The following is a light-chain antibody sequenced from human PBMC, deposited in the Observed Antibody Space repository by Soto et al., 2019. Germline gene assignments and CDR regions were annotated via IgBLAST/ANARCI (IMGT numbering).Light chain of an antibody. CDR2: EVV. CDR3: KSYAGSNTYV. CDR1: KNDIGVYDF. Sequence: QSVLTQPPSASGSPGQSVTISCTGTKNDIGVYDFVSWYQHHPGKAPRLIIYEVVQRPSGVPDRFSGSKSGNTDSLTVSGLQAADEADYFCKSYAGSNTYVFGSGTKGTVL. J-gene: IGLJ1*01. V-gene: IGLV2-8*01.